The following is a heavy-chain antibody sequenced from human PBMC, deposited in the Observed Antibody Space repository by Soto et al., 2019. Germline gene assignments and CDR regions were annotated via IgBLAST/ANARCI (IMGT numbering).Heavy chain of an antibody. D-gene: IGHD3-3*01. CDR1: GGSISTTYHY. CDR2: FFYNGGT. J-gene: IGHJ6*03. V-gene: IGHV4-39*01. Sequence: SETLSLTCTVSGGSISTTYHYWVWIRQPPGKGLEWIGSFFYNGGTYYNPSLKSRVTTSVDTSKNQFSLKLSSVTAADTAVYYCARLAYYDFWSRSRMDVWGKGTTVTVSS. CDR3: ARLAYYDFWSRSRMDV.